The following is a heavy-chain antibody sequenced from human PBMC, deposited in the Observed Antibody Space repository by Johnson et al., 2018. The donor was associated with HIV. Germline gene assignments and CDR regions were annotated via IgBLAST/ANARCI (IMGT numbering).Heavy chain of an antibody. Sequence: QEQLVESGGGVVQPGRSLRLSCAASGFTFSSYAMHWVRQAPGKGLVWVAVISYDGSNKYYADSVKGRFTISRDNSKNTLYLQMNSLRAEDTAVYYCARDYREANAFDIWGQGTMVTVSS. D-gene: IGHD1-26*01. CDR2: ISYDGSNK. CDR3: ARDYREANAFDI. J-gene: IGHJ3*02. CDR1: GFTFSSYA. V-gene: IGHV3-30-3*01.